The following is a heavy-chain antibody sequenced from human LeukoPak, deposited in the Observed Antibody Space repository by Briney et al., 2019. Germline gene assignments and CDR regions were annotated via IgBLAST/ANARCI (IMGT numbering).Heavy chain of an antibody. D-gene: IGHD1-26*01. Sequence: AGGSLTLSRAASGFTFGSHWMHWVRHAPGKGLVWVARIESDASNTRYADSVKGRFTISRDNANKTLYLQMNSLRAEDTAVYYCTRDGSGSRIPFDYWGQGTLVTVSS. CDR2: IESDASNT. V-gene: IGHV3-74*01. J-gene: IGHJ4*02. CDR3: TRDGSGSRIPFDY. CDR1: GFTFGSHW.